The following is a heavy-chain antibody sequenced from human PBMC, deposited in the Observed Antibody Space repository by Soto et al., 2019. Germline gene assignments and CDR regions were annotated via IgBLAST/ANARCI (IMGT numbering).Heavy chain of an antibody. Sequence: QVQLVQSGAEVKKPGASVKVSCKASGYTFTSYGISWVRQAPGQGLAWMGWISAYNGNTNYAQKLQGRVTMTTDTSTSTDYMELRSLRSDATAVYYWARGGYDSSGYYYYYYGMDVWGQGTTVTVSS. J-gene: IGHJ6*02. CDR3: ARGGYDSSGYYYYYYGMDV. CDR1: GYTFTSYG. D-gene: IGHD3-22*01. V-gene: IGHV1-18*01. CDR2: ISAYNGNT.